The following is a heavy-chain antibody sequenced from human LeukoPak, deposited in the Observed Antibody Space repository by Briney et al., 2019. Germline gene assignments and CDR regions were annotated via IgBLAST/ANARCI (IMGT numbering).Heavy chain of an antibody. CDR1: GGSISSYY. J-gene: IGHJ6*03. D-gene: IGHD1-7*01. Sequence: SETLSLTCTVSGGSISSYYWSWIRQPPGKGLEWIGYIYYSGSTNYNTSLKSRVTISVDTSKNQFSLKLSSVTDADTAVYYCAREAGTTSWGYYYYYYMDVWGKGTTVTVSS. CDR3: AREAGTTSWGYYYYYYMDV. V-gene: IGHV4-59*12. CDR2: IYYSGST.